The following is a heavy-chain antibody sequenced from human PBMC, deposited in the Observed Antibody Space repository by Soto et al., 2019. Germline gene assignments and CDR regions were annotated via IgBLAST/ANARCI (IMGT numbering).Heavy chain of an antibody. CDR3: ARITEKGYCSSTSCYSYYYYGMDV. J-gene: IGHJ6*02. D-gene: IGHD2-2*02. V-gene: IGHV6-1*01. CDR2: TYYRSKWYN. CDR1: GDSVSSNSAA. Sequence: SQTLSLTCAISGDSVSSNSAAWNWIRQSPSRGLEWLGRTYYRSKWYNDYAVSVKSRITINPDTSKNQFSLQLNSVTPEDTAVYYCARITEKGYCSSTSCYSYYYYGMDVWGQGTTVTVSS.